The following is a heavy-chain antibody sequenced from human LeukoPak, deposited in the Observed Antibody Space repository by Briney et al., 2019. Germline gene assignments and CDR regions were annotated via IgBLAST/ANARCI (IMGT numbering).Heavy chain of an antibody. CDR3: AKLGSSSSD. J-gene: IGHJ4*02. CDR1: GFTFXXXX. Sequence: PGGSLRXXXXASGFTFXXXXXXXVRQAXGKXLEWVSAISXSGGSXXXADXVKXXFTXXXXXSKNTLYLQMNSLRAEDTAVYYCAKLGSSSSDWGQGTLVTVSS. V-gene: IGHV3-23*01. D-gene: IGHD2-2*01. CDR2: ISXSGGSX.